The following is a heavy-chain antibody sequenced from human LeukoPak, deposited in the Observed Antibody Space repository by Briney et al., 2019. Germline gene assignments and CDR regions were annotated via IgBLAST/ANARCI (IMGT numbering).Heavy chain of an antibody. CDR2: ISGSGGTT. D-gene: IGHD3/OR15-3a*01. CDR3: AKARTVIDY. CDR1: GFTFSSYA. J-gene: IGHJ4*02. Sequence: GGSLRLSCAASGFTFSSYAMSWVRQAPGKGLEWASAISGSGGTTYYADSVKGRFTISRDNSKNTLFLQMNSLGAEDTAVYYCAKARTVIDYWGQGTLVTVSS. V-gene: IGHV3-23*01.